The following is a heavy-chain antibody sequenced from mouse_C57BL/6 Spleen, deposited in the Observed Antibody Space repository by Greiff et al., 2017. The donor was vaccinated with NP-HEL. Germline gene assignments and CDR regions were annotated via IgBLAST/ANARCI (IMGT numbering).Heavy chain of an antibody. Sequence: EVKLVESGGGLVQPGGSMKLSCVASGFTFSNYWMNWVRQSPEKGLEWVAQIRLKSDNYATHYAESVKGRFTISRDDSKSSVYLQMNNLRAEDTGIYYCTGEDYGYDFAYWGQGTLVTVSA. CDR3: TGEDYGYDFAY. V-gene: IGHV6-3*01. D-gene: IGHD2-2*01. CDR1: GFTFSNYW. J-gene: IGHJ3*01. CDR2: IRLKSDNYAT.